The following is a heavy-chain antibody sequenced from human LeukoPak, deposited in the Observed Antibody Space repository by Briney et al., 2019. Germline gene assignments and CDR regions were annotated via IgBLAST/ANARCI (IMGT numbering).Heavy chain of an antibody. CDR2: ISSSGTTI. Sequence: GGSLRLSCAASGFTFSDYYMSWIRQAPGKGLEWLSYISSSGTTIYYADSVKGRFTISRDNAKNSLYLQMNSLRAEDTAVYYCARVSPGGRELQLYYYYYYMDVWGKGTTVTISS. V-gene: IGHV3-11*04. D-gene: IGHD1-26*01. CDR3: ARVSPGGRELQLYYYYYYMDV. J-gene: IGHJ6*03. CDR1: GFTFSDYY.